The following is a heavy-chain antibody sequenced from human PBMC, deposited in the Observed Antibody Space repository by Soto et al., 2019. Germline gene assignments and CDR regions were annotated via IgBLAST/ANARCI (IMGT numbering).Heavy chain of an antibody. CDR3: ASGYCTNGVCPRDAFDI. CDR2: MNPNSGNT. J-gene: IGHJ3*02. CDR1: GYGFTSYD. D-gene: IGHD2-8*01. V-gene: IGHV1-8*01. Sequence: APVKDSRKASGYGFTSYDISRVRQATGQGLEWMGWMNPNSGNTGYAQKFQGRGTMTRNNSISIAYMELSSLRSEDTAVYYCASGYCTNGVCPRDAFDIWGQGTMVTVSS.